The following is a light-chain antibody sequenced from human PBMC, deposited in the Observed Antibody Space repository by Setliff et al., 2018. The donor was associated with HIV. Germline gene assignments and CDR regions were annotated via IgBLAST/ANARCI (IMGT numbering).Light chain of an antibody. V-gene: IGLV2-23*02. CDR1: SRDVGNYNL. CDR3: CSYAGSTYV. Sequence: QSVLTQPASVSGSPGQSITISCTGTSRDVGNYNLVSWYQQHPGKAPKLMIYEVSERPSGVSNRFSGSKSGNTASLTISGLQADDEADYYGCSYAGSTYVFGSGTKVTVL. J-gene: IGLJ1*01. CDR2: EVS.